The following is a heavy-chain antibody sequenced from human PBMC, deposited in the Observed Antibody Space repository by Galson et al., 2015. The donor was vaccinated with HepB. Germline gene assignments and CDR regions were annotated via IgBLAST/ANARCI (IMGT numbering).Heavy chain of an antibody. V-gene: IGHV3-15*01. D-gene: IGHD5-18*01. CDR1: GFTFSNAW. CDR2: IKSKTEGGAT. Sequence: SLRLSCAASGFTFSNAWMSWVRQAPEKGLEWVGRIKSKTEGGATEYAAPVKGRFTISRDGSKNTLDLQMDSLKIEDTAVYYCTTSGYSYGYFGFWGQGALVTVSS. CDR3: TTSGYSYGYFGF. J-gene: IGHJ4*02.